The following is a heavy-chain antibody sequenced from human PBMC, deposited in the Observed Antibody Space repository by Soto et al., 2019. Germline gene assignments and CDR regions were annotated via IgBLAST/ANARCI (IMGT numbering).Heavy chain of an antibody. CDR3: VKYTQLPFDS. CDR2: IKSSGSST. CDR1: GFTFSTYW. Sequence: GGSLRLSCAASGFTFSTYWMHWVRQAPGKGLEWVSPIKSSGSSTTYADSVKGRFTISRDNSNNTLYLHMNSLRAEDTAVFHCVKYTQLPFDSWGEGALVTVSS. D-gene: IGHD1-1*01. J-gene: IGHJ4*02. V-gene: IGHV3-74*01.